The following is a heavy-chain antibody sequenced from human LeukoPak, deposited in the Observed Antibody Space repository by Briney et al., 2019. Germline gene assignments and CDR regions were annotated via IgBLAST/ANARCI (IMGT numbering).Heavy chain of an antibody. CDR3: AKGDTYYDILTGYVY. CDR2: ISYDGSNK. Sequence: GGSLRLSRAASGFTFSSYGMHWVRQAPGKGLEWVAVISYDGSNKYYADSVKGRFTISRDDSKNTLYLQMNSLRAEDTAVYYCAKGDTYYDILTGYVYWGQGTLVTVSS. V-gene: IGHV3-30*18. J-gene: IGHJ4*02. D-gene: IGHD3-9*01. CDR1: GFTFSSYG.